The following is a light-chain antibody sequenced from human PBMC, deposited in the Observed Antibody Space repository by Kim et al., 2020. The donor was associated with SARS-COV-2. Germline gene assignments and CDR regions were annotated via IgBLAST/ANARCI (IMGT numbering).Light chain of an antibody. J-gene: IGKJ1*01. CDR1: RSVSSN. V-gene: IGKV3-15*01. Sequence: SPGERAPLSGRASRSVSSNLAWYQHKPGQAPRLLIYGASTRATGSPARFSGSGSGTEFTLTISSLQSEDFAVYYCQQYNNWPPMTFGQGTKVDIK. CDR2: GAS. CDR3: QQYNNWPPMT.